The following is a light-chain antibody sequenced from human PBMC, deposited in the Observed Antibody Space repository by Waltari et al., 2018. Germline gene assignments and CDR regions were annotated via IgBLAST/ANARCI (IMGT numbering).Light chain of an antibody. CDR2: RSD. CDR1: ASHIGGNV. V-gene: IGLV1-44*01. CDR3: SSYAHNNHFV. Sequence: QSVLTQPPSASGTPGQRVTIPCSGSASHIGGNVLNWYQQLPGKAPKPLIYRSDHRPSGVPDRFSGSKSGNTASLTVSGLQADDEADYYCSSYAHNNHFVFGTGTKVTVL. J-gene: IGLJ1*01.